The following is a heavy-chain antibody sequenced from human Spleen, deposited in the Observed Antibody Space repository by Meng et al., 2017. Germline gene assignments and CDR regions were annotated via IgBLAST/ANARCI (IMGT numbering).Heavy chain of an antibody. CDR2: IYYSGST. Sequence: QVQLQESGPGLVKPSQTLSLPCTVSGGSISSGDYYWSWIRQPPGRGLEWIGYIYYSGSTYYNPSLRSRVTISVDTFKNQFSLILTSVTAADTAVYFCARVETATTNPYFDYWGQGTLVTVSS. D-gene: IGHD5-24*01. CDR1: GGSISSGDYY. CDR3: ARVETATTNPYFDY. V-gene: IGHV4-30-4*01. J-gene: IGHJ4*02.